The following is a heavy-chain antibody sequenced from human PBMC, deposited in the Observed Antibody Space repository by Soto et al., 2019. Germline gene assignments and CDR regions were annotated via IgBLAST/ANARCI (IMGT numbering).Heavy chain of an antibody. V-gene: IGHV3-7*03. CDR2: IKEDGSEK. CDR3: ARDGLPFALDI. J-gene: IGHJ3*02. D-gene: IGHD3-16*01. CDR1: GFSLSRHW. Sequence: EMQVVQSGGGLVQPGGSLRLSCAASGFSLSRHWMSWVRQAPGKGLEWVAKIKEDGSEKNYVDSVKGRFTISRDNAKNSLYLQMNSLRVEDTAVYYCARDGLPFALDIWGQGTMLTVSS.